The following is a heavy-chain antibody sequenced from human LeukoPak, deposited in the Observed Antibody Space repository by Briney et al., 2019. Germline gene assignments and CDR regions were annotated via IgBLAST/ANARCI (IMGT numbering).Heavy chain of an antibody. CDR1: GFTFSDRD. D-gene: IGHD3-10*01. CDR3: ALWSYYYYGLDV. CDR2: SRNKAKSHTT. J-gene: IGHJ6*02. Sequence: GGSLRLSCAASGFTFSDRDMDWVRQAPGKGLEWVGRSRNKAKSHTTEYATSVQGRFTISRDNSNNSVWLQMNSLKTEDTAVYYCALWSYYYYGLDVWGQGTTVTVSS. V-gene: IGHV3-72*01.